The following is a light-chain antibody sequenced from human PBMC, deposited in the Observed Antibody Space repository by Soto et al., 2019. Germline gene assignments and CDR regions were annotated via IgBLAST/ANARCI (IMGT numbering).Light chain of an antibody. J-gene: IGLJ3*02. Sequence: QSVLTQSASVSGSPGQSITISCTGTSSDIGGYNYVSWYQQHPGKVPKLMISAVTNRPAGVSNRFSGSRSGSTASLTSSGLQADDEADYYCCSYTSSNTWVFGGGTKLTVL. CDR1: SSDIGGYNY. CDR2: AVT. CDR3: CSYTSSNTWV. V-gene: IGLV2-14*01.